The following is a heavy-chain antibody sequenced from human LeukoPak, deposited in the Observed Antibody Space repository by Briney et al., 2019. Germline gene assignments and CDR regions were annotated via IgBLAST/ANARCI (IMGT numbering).Heavy chain of an antibody. D-gene: IGHD3-22*01. CDR2: INHSGST. Sequence: GSLRLSCAASGFTFSSYSMNWVRQPPGKGLEWIGEINHSGSTNYNPSLKSRVTISVDTPKNQFSLKLSSVTAADTAVYYCARLAVVTKFDYWGQGTLVTVSS. J-gene: IGHJ4*02. CDR1: GFTFSSYS. V-gene: IGHV4-34*01. CDR3: ARLAVVTKFDY.